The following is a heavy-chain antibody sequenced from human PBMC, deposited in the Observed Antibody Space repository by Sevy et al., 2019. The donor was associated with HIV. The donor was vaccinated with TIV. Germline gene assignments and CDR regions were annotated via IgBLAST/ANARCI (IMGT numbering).Heavy chain of an antibody. D-gene: IGHD6-19*01. CDR3: ATLGVARTYYYYYGMDV. V-gene: IGHV3-20*04. CDR1: GFTFDDYG. J-gene: IGHJ6*02. CDR2: INWNGGST. Sequence: GGSLRLSCAASGFTFDDYGMSWVRQAPGKGLEWVSGINWNGGSTGYADSVKGRFTISGDNAKNSLYLQMNSLRAEDTALYYCATLGVARTYYYYYGMDVWGQGTTVTVSS.